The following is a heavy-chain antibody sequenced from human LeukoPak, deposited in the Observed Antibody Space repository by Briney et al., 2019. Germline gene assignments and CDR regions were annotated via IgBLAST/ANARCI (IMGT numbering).Heavy chain of an antibody. CDR3: ARGQLEIDSSGTFDY. J-gene: IGHJ4*02. CDR1: GYTFTGYY. D-gene: IGHD6-19*01. V-gene: IGHV1-2*02. CDR2: INPNSGGT. Sequence: GASVQVSCKASGYTFTGYYLHWVRQAPGQGLEWMGWINPNSGGTNYAQKFQGRVTMTRDTPISTAYMELSRLKSDDTAVYYCARGQLEIDSSGTFDYWGQGTLVTVSP.